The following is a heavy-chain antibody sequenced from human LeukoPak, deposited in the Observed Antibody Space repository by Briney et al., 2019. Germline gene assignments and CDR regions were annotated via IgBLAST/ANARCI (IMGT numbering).Heavy chain of an antibody. D-gene: IGHD3-22*01. CDR1: GYTLTELS. Sequence: ASVKVSCKVSGYTLTELSMHWVRQAPGKGLEWMGGFDPEDGETIYAQKFQGRVTMTRDMSTSTVYMELSSLRSEDTAVYYCARDSIGIVVVTRGFDYWGQGTLVTVSS. CDR2: FDPEDGET. CDR3: ARDSIGIVVVTRGFDY. J-gene: IGHJ4*02. V-gene: IGHV1-24*01.